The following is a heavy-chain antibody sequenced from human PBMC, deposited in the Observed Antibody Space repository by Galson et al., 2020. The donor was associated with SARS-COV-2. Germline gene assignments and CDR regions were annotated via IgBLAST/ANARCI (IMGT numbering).Heavy chain of an antibody. CDR1: GDSLSTFGSY. D-gene: IGHD2-15*01. CDR3: ARLREVGGYFDY. V-gene: IGHV4-31*03. CDR2: IHHSGTT. Sequence: ASETLSLTCTVSGDSLSTFGSYWSWIRQHPGKGLEWIGYIHHSGTTYYNPSLKSRLSISVETSKNQFSLNLSSVTAADTALYFCARLREVGGYFDYWGQGTLVTVSS. J-gene: IGHJ4*02.